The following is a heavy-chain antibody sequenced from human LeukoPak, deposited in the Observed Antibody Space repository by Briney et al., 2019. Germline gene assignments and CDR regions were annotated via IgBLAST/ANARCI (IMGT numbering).Heavy chain of an antibody. CDR1: GYTFTSYG. CDR2: ISAYNGNT. CDR3: ARDLSRDGYSYFGDY. V-gene: IGHV1-18*01. J-gene: IGHJ4*02. Sequence: GASVKVSCKASGYTFTSYGISWVRQAPGQGLEWMGWISAYNGNTNYAQKLQGRVTMTTDTSTSTAYMELRSLRSDDTAVYYCARDLSRDGYSYFGDYWGQGTLVTVSS. D-gene: IGHD5-24*01.